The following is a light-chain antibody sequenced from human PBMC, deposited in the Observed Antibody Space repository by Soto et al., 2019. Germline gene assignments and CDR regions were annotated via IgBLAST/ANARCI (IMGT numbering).Light chain of an antibody. Sequence: QSVLTQPASVSGSPGQSITISCTGTSSDVGGYNYVSWYQQHPGKAPKLMIYEVSNRPSGVSNRFSGSKSGNTASLTISGLQAEDEADYYCSSYTSSSPVYVFGTGTKLTVL. V-gene: IGLV2-14*01. CDR1: SSDVGGYNY. J-gene: IGLJ1*01. CDR3: SSYTSSSPVYV. CDR2: EVS.